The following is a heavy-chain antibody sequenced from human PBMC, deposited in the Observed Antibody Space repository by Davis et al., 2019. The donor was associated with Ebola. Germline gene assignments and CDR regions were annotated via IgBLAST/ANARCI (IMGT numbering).Heavy chain of an antibody. CDR2: INPNIGGT. J-gene: IGHJ6*02. Sequence: ASVKVSCKASGYTFTGYYKHWVRQAPGQGLEWMGRINPNIGGTSYAQKFQGRVTMTRDTSTSTVYMELSSLRSEDTAVYYCARGGVIAAAGIIHYYGMDVWGQGTTVTVSS. CDR1: GYTFTGYY. D-gene: IGHD6-13*01. CDR3: ARGGVIAAAGIIHYYGMDV. V-gene: IGHV1-2*06.